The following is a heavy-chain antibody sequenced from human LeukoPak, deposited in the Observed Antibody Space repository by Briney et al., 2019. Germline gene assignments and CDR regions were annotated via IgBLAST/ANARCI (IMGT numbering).Heavy chain of an antibody. V-gene: IGHV4-59*01. CDR3: ARVGILWFGELSCWFDP. CDR2: IYYSGST. CDR1: GGSICSYY. D-gene: IGHD3-10*01. J-gene: IGHJ5*02. Sequence: SETLSLTXTVSGGSICSYYWSWIRQAPGKGLEWLGYIYYSGSTNYNPSLKSRVTISVDTSKNQFSLKLSSVTAADTAVYYCARVGILWFGELSCWFDPWGQGTLVTVSS.